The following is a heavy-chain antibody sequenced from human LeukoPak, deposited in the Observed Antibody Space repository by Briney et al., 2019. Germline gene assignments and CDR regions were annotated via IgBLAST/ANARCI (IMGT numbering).Heavy chain of an antibody. CDR3: ARGRYFDWLLPTGGAFDI. V-gene: IGHV4-59*01. Sequence: SETLSLTCTVSGGSISSYYWSWIRQPPGKGLEWIGYIYYSGSTNYNPSLKSRVTISVDTSKNQFSLKLSSVTAADTAVYYCARGRYFDWLLPTGGAFDIWGQGTMVTVSS. CDR1: GGSISSYY. D-gene: IGHD3-9*01. CDR2: IYYSGST. J-gene: IGHJ3*02.